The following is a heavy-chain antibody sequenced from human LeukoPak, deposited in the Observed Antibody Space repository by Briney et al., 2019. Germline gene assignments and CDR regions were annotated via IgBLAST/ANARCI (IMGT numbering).Heavy chain of an antibody. CDR1: GFTFSSYD. CDR2: IGTAGDT. Sequence: GGSLRLSCAASGFTFSSYDMHWVRQATGKGLEWVSAIGTAGDTYYPGSVKGRFTISRDNSKNTLYLQMNSLRAEDTAVYYCANLPRYFDWLSNGKDYWGQGTLVTVSS. V-gene: IGHV3-13*01. J-gene: IGHJ4*02. D-gene: IGHD3-9*01. CDR3: ANLPRYFDWLSNGKDY.